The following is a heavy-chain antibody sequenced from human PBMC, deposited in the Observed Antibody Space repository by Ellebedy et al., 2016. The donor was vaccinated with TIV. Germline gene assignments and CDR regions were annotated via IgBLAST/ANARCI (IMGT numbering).Heavy chain of an antibody. D-gene: IGHD4-17*01. Sequence: GGSLRLSCAASRFSFSSYWMSWVRQAPGKGLEWVANIYVDGSKKNYVESVRGRFTISRDNAKNSLYLRMNSLRVDDTAVYYCARDGAYGDYSPGYYGMDVWGQGTTVIVSS. CDR2: IYVDGSKK. J-gene: IGHJ6*02. CDR1: RFSFSSYW. CDR3: ARDGAYGDYSPGYYGMDV. V-gene: IGHV3-7*03.